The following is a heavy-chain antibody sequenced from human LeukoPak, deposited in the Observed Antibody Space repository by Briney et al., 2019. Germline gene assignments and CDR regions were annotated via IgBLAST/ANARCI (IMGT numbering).Heavy chain of an antibody. D-gene: IGHD7-27*01. V-gene: IGHV4-59*08. J-gene: IGHJ3*02. CDR1: GGSISSYY. CDR2: IYYSGST. CDR3: AWATQGAFDI. Sequence: SETLSLTCTVSGGSISSYYWNWIRQPAGKGLEWIGYIYYSGSTNYNPSLKSRVTISVDTSKNQFSLKLSSVTAADTAVYYCAWATQGAFDIWGQGTMVTVSS.